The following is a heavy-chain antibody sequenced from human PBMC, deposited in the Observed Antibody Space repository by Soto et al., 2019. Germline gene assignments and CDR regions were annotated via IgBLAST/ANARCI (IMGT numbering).Heavy chain of an antibody. CDR3: ARVAVASAFDI. CDR2: INHSGST. V-gene: IGHV4-34*01. CDR1: GGSFSGYY. D-gene: IGHD6-19*01. J-gene: IGHJ3*02. Sequence: QVQLQQWGAGLLKPSETLSLTCAVYGGSFSGYYWSWIRQPPGKGLEWIGEINHSGSTNYNPSLKSRVTISVDTSKNQFSLKLSSVTAADTAVCYCARVAVASAFDIWGQGTMVTVSS.